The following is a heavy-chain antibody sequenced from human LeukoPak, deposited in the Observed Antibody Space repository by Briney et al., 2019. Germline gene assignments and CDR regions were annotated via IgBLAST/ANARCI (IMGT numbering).Heavy chain of an antibody. V-gene: IGHV4-39*01. J-gene: IGHJ5*02. Sequence: PSETLSLTCTVSGGSISSSSYYWGWIRQPPGRGLEWIESIYYSGSTYYNPSLKSRVTISVDTSKNQFSLKLSSVTAADTAVYYCARTAQPAATRNWFDPWGQGTLVTVSS. CDR3: ARTAQPAATRNWFDP. D-gene: IGHD2-2*01. CDR2: IYYSGST. CDR1: GGSISSSSYY.